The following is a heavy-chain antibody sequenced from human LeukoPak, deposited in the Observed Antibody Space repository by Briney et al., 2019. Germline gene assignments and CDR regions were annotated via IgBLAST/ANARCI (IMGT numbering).Heavy chain of an antibody. D-gene: IGHD6-13*01. CDR3: AKDRAYSSSHFDY. V-gene: IGHV3-9*01. CDR2: ISWNSGSI. CDR1: GFTFDDYA. Sequence: GGSLRLSCAASGFTFDDYAMHWVRQAPGKGLEWGSGISWNSGSIGYADSVKGRFTISRDNAKNSLYLQMNSLRAEDTALYYCAKDRAYSSSHFDYWGQGTLVTVSS. J-gene: IGHJ4*02.